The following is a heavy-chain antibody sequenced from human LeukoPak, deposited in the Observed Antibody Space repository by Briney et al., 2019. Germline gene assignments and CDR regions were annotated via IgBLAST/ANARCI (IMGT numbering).Heavy chain of an antibody. Sequence: ASVKVSCKASGYTFTSYGISWVRQAPGQGLEWMGWISAYNGNTNYAQKLQGRVTMTTDTSTSTPYMELRSLRSDETAVYYCARVTPVTTRHFDYWGQGTLVTVSS. J-gene: IGHJ4*02. CDR3: ARVTPVTTRHFDY. V-gene: IGHV1-18*01. CDR1: GYTFTSYG. D-gene: IGHD4-11*01. CDR2: ISAYNGNT.